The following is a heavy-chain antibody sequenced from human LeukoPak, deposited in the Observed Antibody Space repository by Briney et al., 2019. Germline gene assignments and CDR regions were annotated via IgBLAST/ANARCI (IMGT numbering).Heavy chain of an antibody. CDR1: GGSFSGYY. CDR3: ARRHSSGWFYY. V-gene: IGHV4-34*01. J-gene: IGHJ4*02. CDR2: TYRSGST. D-gene: IGHD6-19*01. Sequence: PSETLSLTCAVYGGSFSGYYWSWIRQPPGKGLEWIGNTYRSGSTSYNPSLKSRVTISVDTSKNQFSLKVNSVTAADTAVYYCARRHSSGWFYYWGQGTLVTVSS.